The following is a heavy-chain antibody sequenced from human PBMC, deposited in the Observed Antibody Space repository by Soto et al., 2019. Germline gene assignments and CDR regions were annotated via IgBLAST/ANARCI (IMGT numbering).Heavy chain of an antibody. J-gene: IGHJ4*02. V-gene: IGHV5-51*01. D-gene: IGHD2-15*01. CDR2: IYPADSDT. CDR3: ARHVDASPFDS. CDR1: GYRFTTYW. Sequence: GESLKFSCDGSGYRFTTYWIAWVRQMPGKGLEWMGVIYPADSDTAYSPSFQGQVTISADESISTAYLQWSSLKASDTAIYYCARHVDASPFDSWGQGTLVTVSS.